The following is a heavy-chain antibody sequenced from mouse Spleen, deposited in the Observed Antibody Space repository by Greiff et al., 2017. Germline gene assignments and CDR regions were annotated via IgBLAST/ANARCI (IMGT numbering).Heavy chain of an antibody. Sequence: VQLQESGAELVRPGASVTLSCKASGYTFTDYEMHWVKQTPVHGLEWIGAIDPETGGTAYNQKFKGKATLTADKSSSTAYMELRSLTSEDSAVYYCAEGGDYVGFAYWGQGTLVTVSA. CDR1: GYTFTDYE. CDR2: IDPETGGT. D-gene: IGHD2-13*01. J-gene: IGHJ3*01. V-gene: IGHV1-15*01. CDR3: AEGGDYVGFAY.